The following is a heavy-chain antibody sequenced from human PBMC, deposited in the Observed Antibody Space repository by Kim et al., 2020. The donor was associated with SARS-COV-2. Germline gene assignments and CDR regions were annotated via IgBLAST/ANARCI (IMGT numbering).Heavy chain of an antibody. D-gene: IGHD3-16*01. Sequence: GGSLRLSCATSGFTFFGHAMSWVRQAPGKGLEWVSGIDRSGGRTYYVDSVKGRFSISRDNAKNTLFLQMNSPRADDTAAYHCLRGCGGGIFDFWGQGTLV. CDR1: GFTFFGHA. CDR2: IDRSGGRT. CDR3: LRGCGGGIFDF. J-gene: IGHJ4*02. V-gene: IGHV3-23*01.